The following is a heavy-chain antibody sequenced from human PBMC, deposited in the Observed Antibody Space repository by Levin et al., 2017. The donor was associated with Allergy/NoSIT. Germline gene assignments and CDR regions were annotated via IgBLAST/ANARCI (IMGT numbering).Heavy chain of an antibody. Sequence: SETLSLTCAVYGGSLSDYYWSWIRQPPGKGLEWIGEISHSGSTNCNPSLKSRVTISSDTSKKQFSLNLRSMNAADTAVYYCARRRTVIYAFDIWGQGTMVTVSS. D-gene: IGHD4-11*01. CDR3: ARRRTVIYAFDI. CDR1: GGSLSDYY. V-gene: IGHV4-34*01. CDR2: ISHSGST. J-gene: IGHJ3*02.